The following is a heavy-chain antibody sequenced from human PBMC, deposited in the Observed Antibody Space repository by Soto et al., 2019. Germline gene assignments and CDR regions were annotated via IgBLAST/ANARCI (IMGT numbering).Heavy chain of an antibody. D-gene: IGHD3-3*01. Sequence: TSETLSLTCTVSGGSISSYYWSWIRQPPGKGLEWIGYIYYSGSTNYNPSLKSRVTISVDTSKNQFSLKLSSVTAADTAVYYCARGIPPLRFWEWLPTTLHYYYGMDVGGQGTRVTVSS. CDR3: ARGIPPLRFWEWLPTTLHYYYGMDV. V-gene: IGHV4-59*01. CDR2: IYYSGST. J-gene: IGHJ6*02. CDR1: GGSISSYY.